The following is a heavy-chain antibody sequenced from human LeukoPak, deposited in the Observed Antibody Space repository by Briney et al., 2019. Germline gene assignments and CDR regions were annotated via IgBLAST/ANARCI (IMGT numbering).Heavy chain of an antibody. CDR2: ISSSSSTI. J-gene: IGHJ4*02. CDR3: ARDLGRYTVTTQSGY. D-gene: IGHD4-17*01. CDR1: GFTFSSYS. Sequence: GGSLRLSCAASGFTFSSYSMNWVRQATGKGLGWVSYISSSSSTIYYADSVKGRFTISRDNAKNSLYLQMNSLRAEDTAVYYCARDLGRYTVTTQSGYWGQGTLVTVSS. V-gene: IGHV3-48*01.